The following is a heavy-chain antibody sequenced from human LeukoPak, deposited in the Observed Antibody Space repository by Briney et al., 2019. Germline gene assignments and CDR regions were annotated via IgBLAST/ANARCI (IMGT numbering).Heavy chain of an antibody. CDR3: AKDATAVPGTVYMDV. CDR2: ISSSSTYI. Sequence: GGSLRLSCAASGFSFINYNMHWVRQAPGKGLEWVSSISSSSTYIYYADSMKGRFTISRDNAKNSLYLQMNSLRAEDTALYYCAKDATAVPGTVYMDVWGKGTTVTVSS. D-gene: IGHD6-13*01. CDR1: GFSFINYN. J-gene: IGHJ6*03. V-gene: IGHV3-21*01.